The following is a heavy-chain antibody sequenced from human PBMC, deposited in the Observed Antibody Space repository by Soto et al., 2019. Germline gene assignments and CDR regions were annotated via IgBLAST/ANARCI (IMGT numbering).Heavy chain of an antibody. CDR1: GFTFSSYG. CDR3: EKDRIPAPSKTYYIYGMDD. J-gene: IGHJ6*02. Sequence: GGSLRLSCAASGFTFSSYGMHWVRQAPGKGLEWVAVISYDGSNKYYADSVKGRFTIPRDNSKNTLYLQMNSLRAEDTAVYYFEKDRIPAPSKTYYIYGMDDWDPGTTLTVSS. CDR2: ISYDGSNK. V-gene: IGHV3-30*18. D-gene: IGHD2-2*01.